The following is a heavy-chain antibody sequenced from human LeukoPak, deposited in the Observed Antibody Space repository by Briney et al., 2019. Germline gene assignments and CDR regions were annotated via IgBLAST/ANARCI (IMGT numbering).Heavy chain of an antibody. D-gene: IGHD3-22*01. V-gene: IGHV1-2*02. Sequence: ASVKVSCKASGYTFTSYYMHWVRQAPGQGLEWMGWINPNSGGTNYAQKFQGRVTMTRDTSISTAYMELSRLRSDDTAVYYCAKYYYDSSGYYITPPARAPDYWGQGTLVTVSS. CDR3: AKYYYDSSGYYITPPARAPDY. J-gene: IGHJ4*02. CDR1: GYTFTSYY. CDR2: INPNSGGT.